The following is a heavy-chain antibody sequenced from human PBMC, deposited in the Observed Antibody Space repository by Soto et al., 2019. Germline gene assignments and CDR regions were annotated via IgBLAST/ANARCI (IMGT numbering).Heavy chain of an antibody. J-gene: IGHJ4*02. CDR1: GFSLTTTGAG. Sequence: QITLRESGPTLVQPTQTLTLTCTFSGFSLTTTGAGVAWIRQPPGKALEWLALLYWDGDKRYTPSLKNRLSITKDTSKNQVVLTMTNVGPMDTATYYCAKDVSDYWGQGILVTVSS. CDR3: AKDVSDY. V-gene: IGHV2-5*02. CDR2: LYWDGDK.